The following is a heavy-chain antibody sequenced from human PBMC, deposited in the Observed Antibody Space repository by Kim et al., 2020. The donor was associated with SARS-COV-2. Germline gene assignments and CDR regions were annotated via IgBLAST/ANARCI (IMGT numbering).Heavy chain of an antibody. CDR3: ARDREYYDILTGYYITSYYDYYYGRDV. CDR2: ISYDGSNK. J-gene: IGHJ6*02. D-gene: IGHD3-9*01. V-gene: IGHV3-30-3*01. CDR1: GFTFSSYA. Sequence: GGSLRLSCAASGFTFSSYAMHWVRQAPGKGLEWVAVISYDGSNKYYADSVKGRFTISRDNSKNTLYLQMNSLRAEDTAVYYCARDREYYDILTGYYITSYYDYYYGRDVWGQGTTVTVSS.